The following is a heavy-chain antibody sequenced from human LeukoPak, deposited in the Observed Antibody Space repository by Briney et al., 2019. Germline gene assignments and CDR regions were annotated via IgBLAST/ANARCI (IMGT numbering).Heavy chain of an antibody. V-gene: IGHV3-13*01. CDR3: VRQKKSHGNFDY. CDR2: VGIAADT. Sequence: PGGSLRLSCAASGFTFSDHAMHWVRHAPGKGLEWVSAVGIAADTIYPAYVTGRFTISRENAKNSLYLQMNSLRVEDTAVYYCVRQKKSHGNFDYWGQGTLVTVSS. J-gene: IGHJ4*02. D-gene: IGHD1-26*01. CDR1: GFTFSDHA.